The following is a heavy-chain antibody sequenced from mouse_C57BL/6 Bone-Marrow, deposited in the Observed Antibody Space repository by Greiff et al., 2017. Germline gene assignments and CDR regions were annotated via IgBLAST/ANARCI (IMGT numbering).Heavy chain of an antibody. V-gene: IGHV14-4*01. CDR3: PTGAMDY. Sequence: VQLKQSGAELVRPGASVKLSCTASGFNIKDDYMHWVKQRPEQGLEWIGWIDPENGDTEYASKFQGKATITADTSSNTAYLQLSSLTSEDTAVYYCPTGAMDYWGQGTSVTVSS. CDR1: GFNIKDDY. J-gene: IGHJ4*01. CDR2: IDPENGDT.